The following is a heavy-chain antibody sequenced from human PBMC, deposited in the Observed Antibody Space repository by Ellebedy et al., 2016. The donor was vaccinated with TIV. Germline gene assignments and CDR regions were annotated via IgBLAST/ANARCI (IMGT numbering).Heavy chain of an antibody. D-gene: IGHD3-9*01. J-gene: IGHJ6*02. Sequence: GEPLKISXAASGFTFSNYSMNWVRQAPGKGLEWVSSISSSSSYIYYADSVKGRFIISRDNAKNSLYLQMNSLRAEDTAGYYCARDTSRNYDILTGYYTPYYYGMDVWGQGTTVTVSS. CDR2: ISSSSSYI. CDR3: ARDTSRNYDILTGYYTPYYYGMDV. V-gene: IGHV3-21*01. CDR1: GFTFSNYS.